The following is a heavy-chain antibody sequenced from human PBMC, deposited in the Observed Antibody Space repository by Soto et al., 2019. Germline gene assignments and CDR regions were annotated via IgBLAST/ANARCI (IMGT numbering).Heavy chain of an antibody. D-gene: IGHD3-22*01. CDR3: ASRGGDSSGIALNY. CDR2: INTGNGNT. V-gene: IGHV1-3*04. Sequence: ASVKVSCKASGYSFTTYAMHWVRQAPGQRLEWMGWINTGNGNTKYSQRFQGRVTITMDTSASTAYMELSSLISEDTAVYYCASRGGDSSGIALNYWGQGTLVTVSS. CDR1: GYSFTTYA. J-gene: IGHJ4*02.